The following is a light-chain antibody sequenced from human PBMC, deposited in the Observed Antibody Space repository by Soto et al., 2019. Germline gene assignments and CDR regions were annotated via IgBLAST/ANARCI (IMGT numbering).Light chain of an antibody. CDR3: QQRSNWPPT. CDR2: DAS. J-gene: IGKJ1*01. Sequence: EIVLTQSPATLSLSPGERATLSCRASQSVRSYLAWYQQKPGQAPRLLIYDASTRATGIPARFSGSGSGTDFTLTITSLEPEDFAVYYWQQRSNWPPTFGQGTKLEVK. V-gene: IGKV3-11*01. CDR1: QSVRSY.